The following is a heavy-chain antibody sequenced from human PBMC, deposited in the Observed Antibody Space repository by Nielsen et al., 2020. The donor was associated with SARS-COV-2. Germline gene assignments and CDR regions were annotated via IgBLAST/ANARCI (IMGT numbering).Heavy chain of an antibody. J-gene: IGHJ4*02. Sequence: SETLSLTCTVSGGSISSRSYYWGWIRQPPGKGLEWIGSIYYSGNTYYNPSLKSRVTISVDTSKNQFSLRLSSVTAADTAVYYCARGASSTSAFGYWGQGTLVTVSS. D-gene: IGHD2-2*01. V-gene: IGHV4-39*01. CDR1: GGSISSRSYY. CDR2: IYYSGNT. CDR3: ARGASSTSAFGY.